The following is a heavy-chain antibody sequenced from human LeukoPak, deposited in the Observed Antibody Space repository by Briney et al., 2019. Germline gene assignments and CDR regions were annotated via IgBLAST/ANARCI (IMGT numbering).Heavy chain of an antibody. Sequence: SQTLSLTCTVSGGSVSSGDYYWTWIRQPAWKGLEWIGRVYTSGITNSNPSLKSRLTISLDTSKNQFSLKLTSVSAADTAVYYCARTYYYNSGSYHKFDPWGQGTLVTVSS. CDR3: ARTYYYNSGSYHKFDP. V-gene: IGHV4-61*02. CDR1: GGSVSSGDYY. J-gene: IGHJ5*02. D-gene: IGHD3-10*01. CDR2: VYTSGIT.